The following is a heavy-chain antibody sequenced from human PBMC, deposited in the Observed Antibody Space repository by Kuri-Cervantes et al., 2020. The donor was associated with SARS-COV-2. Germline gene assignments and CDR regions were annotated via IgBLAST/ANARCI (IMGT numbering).Heavy chain of an antibody. CDR1: GFTFTSSA. D-gene: IGHD3-10*01. CDR3: AKAYSHPGLVRGVLTNFYHGMDV. J-gene: IGHJ6*02. CDR2: FSGRGAST. Sequence: GESLKISCAASGFTFTSSAMSWVRQAPGKGLEWVSGFSGRGASTYYADSVKGRFTLSRDDFKNTLYLQMNSLRVEDTAVYYCAKAYSHPGLVRGVLTNFYHGMDVWGQGTTVTVSS. V-gene: IGHV3-23*01.